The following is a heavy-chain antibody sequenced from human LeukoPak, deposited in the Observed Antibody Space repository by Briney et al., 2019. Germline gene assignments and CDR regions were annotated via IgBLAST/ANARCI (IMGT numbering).Heavy chain of an antibody. Sequence: SETLSLTCNVSGDSMNTGSYYWSWIRQPAGKGLEWIGSVYYTGSTYYNAPFKSRVTISIDTSKNQFSLSLSAVTAADTAMYYCAREDAVSSDDAFDLWGQGTMVTVS. CDR1: GDSMNTGSYY. CDR3: AREDAVSSDDAFDL. J-gene: IGHJ3*01. D-gene: IGHD6-19*01. V-gene: IGHV4-39*07. CDR2: VYYTGST.